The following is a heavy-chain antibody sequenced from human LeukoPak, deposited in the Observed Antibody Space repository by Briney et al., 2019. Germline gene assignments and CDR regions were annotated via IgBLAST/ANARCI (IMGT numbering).Heavy chain of an antibody. Sequence: ASVKVSCKASGYTFTNYTLNWVRQAPGQGLEWMGWIDTNTGNPTYAQGFIGRFVFSLDTSVTAAYLQISSLKAEDTAVYYCARDGGRGTGWSTIDYWGQGTLVTVSS. D-gene: IGHD6-19*01. V-gene: IGHV7-4-1*02. CDR3: ARDGGRGTGWSTIDY. CDR1: GYTFTNYT. CDR2: IDTNTGNP. J-gene: IGHJ4*02.